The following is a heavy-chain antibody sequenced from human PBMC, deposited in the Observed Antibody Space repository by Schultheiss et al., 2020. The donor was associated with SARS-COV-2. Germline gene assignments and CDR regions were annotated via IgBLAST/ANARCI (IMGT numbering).Heavy chain of an antibody. Sequence: SETLSLTCTVSGGSISSYYWSWIRQPPGKGLEWIGYIYYSGSTNYNPSLESRVTISVDTSKNQFSLKLSSVTAADTAVYYCARDGRYGDSEAFDYWGQGTLVTVSS. J-gene: IGHJ4*02. D-gene: IGHD4-17*01. CDR2: IYYSGST. CDR1: GGSISSYY. CDR3: ARDGRYGDSEAFDY. V-gene: IGHV4-59*12.